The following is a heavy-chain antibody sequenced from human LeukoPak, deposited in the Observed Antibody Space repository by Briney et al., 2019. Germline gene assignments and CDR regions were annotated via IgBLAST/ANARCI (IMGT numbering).Heavy chain of an antibody. J-gene: IGHJ4*02. CDR1: GGSISSYY. V-gene: IGHV4-59*01. D-gene: IGHD2-15*01. CDR3: ARLRGYCSGGSCQEDY. CDR2: IYDSGST. Sequence: SETLSLTCTVSGGSISSYYWSWIRQPPGKGLEWIGNIYDSGSTNYNPSLKSRLTISVDTSKNQCSLKLSSVTAADTAVYYCARLRGYCSGGSCQEDYWGQGTLVTVSS.